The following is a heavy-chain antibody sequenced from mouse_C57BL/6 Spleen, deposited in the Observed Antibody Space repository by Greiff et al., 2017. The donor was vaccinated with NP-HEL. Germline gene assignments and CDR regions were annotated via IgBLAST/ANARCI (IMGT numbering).Heavy chain of an antibody. CDR2: IDPEDGET. J-gene: IGHJ1*03. V-gene: IGHV14-2*01. D-gene: IGHD2-2*01. CDR3: ARVMVTTSYWYFDV. CDR1: GFNIKDYY. Sequence: DVHLVESGAELVKPGASVKLSCTASGFNIKDYYMHWVKQRTEQGLEWIGRIDPEDGETKYAPKFQGKATITADTSSNTAYLQLSSLTSEDTAVYYCARVMVTTSYWYFDVWGTGTTVTVSS.